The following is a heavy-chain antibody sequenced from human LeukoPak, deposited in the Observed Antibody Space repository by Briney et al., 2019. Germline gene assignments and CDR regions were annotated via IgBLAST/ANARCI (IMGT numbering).Heavy chain of an antibody. CDR3: ARVWGNWFDP. Sequence: GGSLRLSCAASGFTFSSYSMNWVRQAPGKGLEWVSSISSSSSYIYYADSVKGRFTISSDNAKNSPYLQMNSLRAEDTAVYYCARVWGNWFDPWGQGTLVTVSS. D-gene: IGHD3-16*01. J-gene: IGHJ5*02. V-gene: IGHV3-21*01. CDR2: ISSSSSYI. CDR1: GFTFSSYS.